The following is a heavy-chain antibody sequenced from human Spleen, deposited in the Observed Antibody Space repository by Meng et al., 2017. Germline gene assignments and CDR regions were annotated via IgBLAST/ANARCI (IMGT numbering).Heavy chain of an antibody. Sequence: QLQLQESGPGLVKPSETLSLTCTVSGGSVSSGSNYWGWIRQPPGKGLEWIGIIFYSGTTYYNPSLKSRVTISVHTSKNQFSLKLSSVTAADTAVYYCARREWELFPFYYWGQGTLVTVSS. V-gene: IGHV4-39*01. J-gene: IGHJ4*02. CDR1: GGSVSSGSNY. CDR3: ARREWELFPFYY. CDR2: IFYSGTT. D-gene: IGHD1-26*01.